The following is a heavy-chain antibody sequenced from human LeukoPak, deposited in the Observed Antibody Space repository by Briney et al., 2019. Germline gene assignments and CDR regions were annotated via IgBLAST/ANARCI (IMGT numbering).Heavy chain of an antibody. V-gene: IGHV3-11*04. CDR2: ITNSGRST. J-gene: IGHJ4*02. CDR1: GFSFSNYF. CDR3: AREASGNYHVFDS. Sequence: GGSLTLSCEASGFSFSNYFMSWIRQAPGKGLEWVSYITNSGRSTNYADVVKGRFTISRDNAKKSIYLEMTDLRAEDTGVYYCAREASGNYHVFDSWGQGTLVTVSS. D-gene: IGHD1-26*01.